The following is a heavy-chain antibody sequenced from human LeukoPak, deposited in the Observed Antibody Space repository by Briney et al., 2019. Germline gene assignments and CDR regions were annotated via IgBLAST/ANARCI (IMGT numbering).Heavy chain of an antibody. D-gene: IGHD6-19*01. V-gene: IGHV3-23*01. CDR2: IFPSGGEI. CDR1: GFTFSTFA. J-gene: IGHJ4*02. Sequence: GGSLRLSCAASGFTFSTFAMIWVRQPPGKGLEWVSSIFPSGGEIHYADSVRGRFTISRDNSKSTLSLQMNSLRADDTAIYYCAKRVSSGWYEGGYYFDYWGQGTLVTVSS. CDR3: AKRVSSGWYEGGYYFDY.